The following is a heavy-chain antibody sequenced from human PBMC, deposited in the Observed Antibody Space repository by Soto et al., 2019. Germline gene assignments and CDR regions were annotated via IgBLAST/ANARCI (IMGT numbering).Heavy chain of an antibody. V-gene: IGHV1-69*13. CDR3: ARDQGIVLVPATISALPLQH. CDR1: GGTFSSYA. J-gene: IGHJ1*01. CDR2: IIPIFGTA. D-gene: IGHD2-2*01. Sequence: VASLKVSCKASGGTFSSYAISWVRQAPGQGLEWMGGIIPIFGTANYAQKFQGRVTITADESTSTAYMELSSLRSEDTAVYYCARDQGIVLVPATISALPLQHWGQGTLVPVSS.